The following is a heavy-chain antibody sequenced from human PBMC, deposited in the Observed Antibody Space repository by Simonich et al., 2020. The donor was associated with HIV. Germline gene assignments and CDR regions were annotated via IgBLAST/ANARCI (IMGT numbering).Heavy chain of an antibody. CDR3: ARRHPTTVTTPYFDY. Sequence: QVQLQQWGAGLLKPSETLSLTCAVYGGSFSGYYWSWIRQLPGKGLEWIGEINNSGSTNYNPSLKSRVTISVDTSKNQFSLKLSSVTAADTAVYYCARRHPTTVTTPYFDYWGQGTLVTVSS. J-gene: IGHJ4*02. CDR2: INNSGST. V-gene: IGHV4-34*01. CDR1: GGSFSGYY. D-gene: IGHD4-17*01.